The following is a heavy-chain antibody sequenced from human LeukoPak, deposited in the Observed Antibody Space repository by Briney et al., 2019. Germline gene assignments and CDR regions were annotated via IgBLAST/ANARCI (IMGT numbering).Heavy chain of an antibody. J-gene: IGHJ4*02. Sequence: PGGSLRLSCAASGFTFNSYAMYWVRQAPGKGLEWVANIKQDGSEKNYVDSVKGRFTISRDNAKYSLYLQMNRLRAEDTAVYYCARGLPVFDVWGQGTLVTVSS. CDR2: IKQDGSEK. CDR3: ARGLPVFDV. V-gene: IGHV3-7*01. CDR1: GFTFNSYA.